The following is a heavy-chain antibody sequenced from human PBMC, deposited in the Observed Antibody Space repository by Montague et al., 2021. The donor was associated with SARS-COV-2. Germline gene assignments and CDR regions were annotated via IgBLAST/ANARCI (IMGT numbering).Heavy chain of an antibody. J-gene: IGHJ4*02. CDR1: GGSISSYY. V-gene: IGHV4-59*08. CDR3: ARHALGYFDWLNEGYFDY. CDR2: IYYSGST. D-gene: IGHD3-9*01. Sequence: SETLSLTCTVSGGSISSYYWSWIRQPLGKGLEWIGYIYYSGSTNYNPSLKSRVTISVDTSKNQFSLKLGSVTAADTAVYYCARHALGYFDWLNEGYFDYWGQGTLVTVSS.